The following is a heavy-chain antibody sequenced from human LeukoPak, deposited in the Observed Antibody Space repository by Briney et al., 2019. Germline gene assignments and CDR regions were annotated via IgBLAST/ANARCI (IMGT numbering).Heavy chain of an antibody. J-gene: IGHJ4*02. V-gene: IGHV3-9*03. CDR2: ISWNSGAV. CDR3: AKGSGNMVRGVLFDY. Sequence: GRSLRLSCAASGFSFCDYAMYWVRHAPGKGLEWVSGISWNSGAVGYADSVKGRFTISRDNAKNSLYLQMNSLRAEDMALYYCAKGSGNMVRGVLFDYWGQGTLVTVSS. CDR1: GFSFCDYA. D-gene: IGHD3-10*01.